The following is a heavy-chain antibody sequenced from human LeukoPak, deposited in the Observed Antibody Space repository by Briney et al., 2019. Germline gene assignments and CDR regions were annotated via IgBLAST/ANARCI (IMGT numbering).Heavy chain of an antibody. J-gene: IGHJ3*02. CDR2: IIPIFGTA. D-gene: IGHD1-14*01. CDR3: ARGTSLRDSDAFDI. Sequence: SVKVSCKASGGTFSSYAISWVRQAPGQGLEWMGGIIPIFGTANYAQKFQGRVTIATDESTSTAYLELSSLRSEDTAVYYCARGTSLRDSDAFDIWGQGTMVSVSS. CDR1: GGTFSSYA. V-gene: IGHV1-69*05.